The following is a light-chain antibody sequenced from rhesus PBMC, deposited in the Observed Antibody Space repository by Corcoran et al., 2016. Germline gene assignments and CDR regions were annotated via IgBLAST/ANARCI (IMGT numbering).Light chain of an antibody. CDR1: QSLVHSNGNTY. CDR3: GQDTNVPYS. J-gene: IGKJ2*01. Sequence: DVVMTQSPLSLPITPGQPASISCRSSQSLVHSNGNTYLSWYQQKPGQPPRRLIYRVSNRHSGVPDRFSCSWAGTDFTLKISRGEAEDVGVYYCGQDTNVPYSFGQGTKVEIK. CDR2: RVS. V-gene: IGKV2-65*01.